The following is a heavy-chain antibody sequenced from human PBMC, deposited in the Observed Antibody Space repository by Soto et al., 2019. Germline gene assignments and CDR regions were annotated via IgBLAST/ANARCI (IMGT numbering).Heavy chain of an antibody. D-gene: IGHD6-19*01. V-gene: IGHV4-59*01. CDR1: GGKICSSP. CDR2: MYFSGST. CDR3: ARGSGWYFL. J-gene: IGHJ4*02. Sequence: SPTVSLSGALPGGKICSSPWTWIRQPPGKGLEWSAYMYFSGSTNYNPSLKSRVTISVDTSKNQFSLKLSSVTAADTAEDYIARGSGWYFLWGQRTPVTGSS.